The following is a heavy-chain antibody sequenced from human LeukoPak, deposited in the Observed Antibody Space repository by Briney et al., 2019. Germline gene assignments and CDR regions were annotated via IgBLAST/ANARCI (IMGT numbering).Heavy chain of an antibody. CDR3: VRETRINMVRGVRFDI. J-gene: IGHJ3*02. D-gene: IGHD3-10*01. Sequence: TSETLSLTCTVSGGSISSYYWSWIRQPAGKGLEWIGRIYTSGSTNYNPSLKSRVTMSVDTSKNQFSLKLSSVTAADTAVYYCVRETRINMVRGVRFDIWGQGTMVTVSS. V-gene: IGHV4-4*07. CDR1: GGSISSYY. CDR2: IYTSGST.